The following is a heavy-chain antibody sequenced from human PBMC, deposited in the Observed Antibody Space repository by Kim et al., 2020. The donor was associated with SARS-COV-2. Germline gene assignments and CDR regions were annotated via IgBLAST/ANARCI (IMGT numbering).Heavy chain of an antibody. Sequence: PSLKRRVTTSVDTSKNQFSLKRTSVTAAETAVYYCARDRFGGDYYYGMDVWGQGTTVTVSS. D-gene: IGHD3-16*01. V-gene: IGHV4-31*02. J-gene: IGHJ6*02. CDR3: ARDRFGGDYYYGMDV.